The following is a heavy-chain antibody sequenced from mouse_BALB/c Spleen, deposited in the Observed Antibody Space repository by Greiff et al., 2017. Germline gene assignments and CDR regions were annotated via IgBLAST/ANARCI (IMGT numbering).Heavy chain of an antibody. Sequence: EVQLQQSGPELVKPGASVKISCKASGYTFTDYNMHWVKQSHGKSLEWIGYIYPYNGGTGYNQKFKSKATLTVDNSSSTAYMELRSLTSEDSAVYYCARGDDGYPFAYWGQGTLVTVSA. V-gene: IGHV1S29*02. CDR2: IYPYNGGT. CDR1: GYTFTDYN. J-gene: IGHJ3*01. D-gene: IGHD2-3*01. CDR3: ARGDDGYPFAY.